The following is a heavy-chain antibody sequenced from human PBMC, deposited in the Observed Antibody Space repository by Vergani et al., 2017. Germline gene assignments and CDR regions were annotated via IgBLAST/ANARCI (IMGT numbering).Heavy chain of an antibody. Sequence: VQLVESGGGLVKPGGSLRLSCAASGFTFSSYSMNWVRQAPGKGLEWIGEINHSGSTNYNPSLQSRLTISVDTSKNQLSLNLYSVTAADTAVYYCAREGLRAYSYGSPGNGKYFYYALDVWGQGTTVTVSS. V-gene: IGHV4-34*01. D-gene: IGHD5-18*01. CDR3: AREGLRAYSYGSPGNGKYFYYALDV. J-gene: IGHJ6*02. CDR2: INHSGST. CDR1: GFTFSSYS.